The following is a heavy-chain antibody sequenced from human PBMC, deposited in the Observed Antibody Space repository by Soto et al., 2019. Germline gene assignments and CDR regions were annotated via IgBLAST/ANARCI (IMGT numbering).Heavy chain of an antibody. Sequence: QVQLQESGPGLVKPSGTLSLTCAVSGGSISSSNWWSWVRQPPGKGLEWIGEISHSGRTNYYPSLKSRDTIAVDKSKTHFSLKVISVTAADTAVYYCARDRQYDSDAFDIWGQGTMV. CDR1: GGSISSSNW. V-gene: IGHV4-4*02. J-gene: IGHJ3*02. CDR2: ISHSGRT. CDR3: ARDRQYDSDAFDI. D-gene: IGHD3-3*01.